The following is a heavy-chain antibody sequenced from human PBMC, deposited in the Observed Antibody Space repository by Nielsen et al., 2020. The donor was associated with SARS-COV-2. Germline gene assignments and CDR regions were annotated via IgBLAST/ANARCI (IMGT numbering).Heavy chain of an antibody. V-gene: IGHV3-23*01. CDR2: ISGSGGST. J-gene: IGHJ4*02. D-gene: IGHD3-22*01. CDR3: ARNYYDSSGLVDY. CDR1: GFTFSSYA. Sequence: GESLKISCAASGFTFSSYAMSWVRQAPGKGLEWVSAISGSGGSTYYADSVKGRFTISRDNSKNTLYLQMNSLRAEDTAVYYCARNYYDSSGLVDYWGQGTLVTVSS.